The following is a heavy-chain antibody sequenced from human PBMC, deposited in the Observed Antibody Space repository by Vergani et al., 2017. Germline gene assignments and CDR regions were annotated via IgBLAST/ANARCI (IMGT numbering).Heavy chain of an antibody. Sequence: QLQLQESGSGLVKPSQTLSLTCAVSGGSISSGGYSWSWIRQPPGKGLEWIGYIYHSGSTYYNPSLKSRVTISVDRSKNQFSLKLSSVTAADTAVYYCARAVVRGVTSRWFDPWGQGTLVTVSS. J-gene: IGHJ5*02. V-gene: IGHV4-30-2*01. CDR3: ARAVVRGVTSRWFDP. CDR2: IYHSGST. CDR1: GGSISSGGYS. D-gene: IGHD3-10*01.